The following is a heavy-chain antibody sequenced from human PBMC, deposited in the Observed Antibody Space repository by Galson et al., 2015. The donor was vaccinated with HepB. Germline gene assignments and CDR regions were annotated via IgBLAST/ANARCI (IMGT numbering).Heavy chain of an antibody. CDR1: GYTFTGYY. CDR3: ARGGSSSRETKPVEGGYYFDY. V-gene: IGHV1-2*06. Sequence: SVKVSCKASGYTFTGYYIHWVRQAPGQGLEWMGRINRKSGGTDYARKYQARVTMTWDTSMYTAYMELRRLKSGDTAVYYCARGGSSSRETKPVEGGYYFDYWGQGTLVTVSS. J-gene: IGHJ4*02. D-gene: IGHD6-13*01. CDR2: INRKSGGT.